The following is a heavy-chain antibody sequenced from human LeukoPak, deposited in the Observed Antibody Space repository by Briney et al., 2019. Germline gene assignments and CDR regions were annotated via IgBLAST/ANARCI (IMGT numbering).Heavy chain of an antibody. Sequence: PGRSLRLSCAASGFTFSSYAMHWVRQAPGKGLEWGAVISYDGNNKYYADSVKGRFTISRDNSKNTLYLQMNSLRAEDTAVYYCARTFGYSSGWYDYWGQGTLVTVSS. CDR1: GFTFSSYA. D-gene: IGHD6-19*01. V-gene: IGHV3-30*04. CDR3: ARTFGYSSGWYDY. J-gene: IGHJ4*02. CDR2: ISYDGNNK.